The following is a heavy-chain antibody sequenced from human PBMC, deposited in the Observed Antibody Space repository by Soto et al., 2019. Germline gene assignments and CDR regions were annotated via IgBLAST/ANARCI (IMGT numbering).Heavy chain of an antibody. CDR3: ARADIVLMVYAKYYYGMDV. D-gene: IGHD2-8*01. CDR2: IDPSDSYT. V-gene: IGHV5-10-1*01. J-gene: IGHJ6*02. Sequence: GESLKISCKGSGYSFTSYWISWVRQMPGKGLEWMGGIDPSDSYTNYSPSFQGHVTISADKSISTAYLQWSSLKASDTAMYYCARADIVLMVYAKYYYGMDVWGQGTTVTVSS. CDR1: GYSFTSYW.